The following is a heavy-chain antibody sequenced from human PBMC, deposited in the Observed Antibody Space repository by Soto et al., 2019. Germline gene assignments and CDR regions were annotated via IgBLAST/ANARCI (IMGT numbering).Heavy chain of an antibody. CDR1: GFTFSAFW. V-gene: IGHV3-7*04. CDR3: ARDLSPPGEFFYDAVDI. D-gene: IGHD2-21*01. CDR2: IKRDGTVT. Sequence: EVQLVESGGGLVQPGESLRLSCAASGFTFSAFWMTWLRQAPGKGLEWVANIKRDGTVTHYGDSVEGRCTLSRDNAQNSLFLQLTCLRPEHTAMYYCARDLSPPGEFFYDAVDIWGQGTFVTVSS. J-gene: IGHJ3*02.